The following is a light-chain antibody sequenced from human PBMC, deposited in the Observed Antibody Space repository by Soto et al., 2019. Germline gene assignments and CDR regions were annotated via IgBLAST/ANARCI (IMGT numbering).Light chain of an antibody. J-gene: IGKJ2*01. CDR3: HQYNKWPPYT. V-gene: IGKV3-15*01. Sequence: EIVLTQSPATLSVSPGESATLSCRASQSVNGNLAWYQQKPGQAPRLLLYSVSIRATGIPARFSGSETGTEFTLTISSLQSEDFAVYFCHQYNKWPPYTFGQGTKLDIK. CDR1: QSVNGN. CDR2: SVS.